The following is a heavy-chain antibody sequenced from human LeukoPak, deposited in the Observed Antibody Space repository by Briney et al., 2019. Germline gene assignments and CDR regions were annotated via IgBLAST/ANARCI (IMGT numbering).Heavy chain of an antibody. CDR1: GFTFGDHA. CDR3: SRGPIQLWLYHGMDV. CDR2: IRSKTYGGTT. J-gene: IGHJ6*02. D-gene: IGHD5-18*01. V-gene: IGHV3-49*04. Sequence: PGGSLRLSCTVSGFTFGDHAMSWVRPAPGKGLEWVGFIRSKTYGGTTEYAASVKGRFIISRDDSTSIAYLQMNSLKTEDTAVYYCSRGPIQLWLYHGMDVWGQGTTVTVSS.